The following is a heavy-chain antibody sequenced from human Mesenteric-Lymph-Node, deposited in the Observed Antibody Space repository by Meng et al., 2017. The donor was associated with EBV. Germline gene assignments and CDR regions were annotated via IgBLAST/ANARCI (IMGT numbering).Heavy chain of an antibody. V-gene: IGHV4-4*02. D-gene: IGHD6-19*01. CDR1: GGSISSSNW. J-gene: IGHJ4*02. Sequence: QVQLQQWGAGLLKPSETLSLTCAVSGGSISSSNWWSWVRQPPGKGLEWIGEIYHSGSTNYNPSLKSRVTISVDKSKNQFSLKLSSVTAADTAVYYCARGWGDSSGWQIDYWGQGTLVTVSS. CDR3: ARGWGDSSGWQIDY. CDR2: IYHSGST.